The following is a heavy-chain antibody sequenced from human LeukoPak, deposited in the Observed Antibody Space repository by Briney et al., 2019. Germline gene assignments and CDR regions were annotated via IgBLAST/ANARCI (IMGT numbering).Heavy chain of an antibody. CDR3: ARGYWRGNFDY. V-gene: IGHV4-59*01. J-gene: IGHJ4*02. D-gene: IGHD2-8*02. CDR1: GGSISSDY. CDR2: IYYSGST. Sequence: PSETLSLTCTVSGGSISSDYWSWIRQPPGKGLEWIGYIYYSGSTNYNPSLKSRVTISLDTSKNQFSLKLNSVTAADTAVYHCARGYWRGNFDYWGQGTLVTVFS.